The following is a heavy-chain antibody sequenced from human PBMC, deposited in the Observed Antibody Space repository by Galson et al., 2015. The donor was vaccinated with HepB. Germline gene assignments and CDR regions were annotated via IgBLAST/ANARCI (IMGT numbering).Heavy chain of an antibody. Sequence: SLRLSCAASGFTFSSYAMHWVRQAPGKGLEYVSAISSNGGSTYYADSVKGRFTISRDNSKNTLYLQMSSLRAEDTAVYYCVKGGYCSSTSCYRNPYYYYYMDVWGKGTTVTVSS. CDR1: GFTFSSYA. D-gene: IGHD2-2*02. J-gene: IGHJ6*03. CDR3: VKGGYCSSTSCYRNPYYYYYMDV. CDR2: ISSNGGST. V-gene: IGHV3-64D*06.